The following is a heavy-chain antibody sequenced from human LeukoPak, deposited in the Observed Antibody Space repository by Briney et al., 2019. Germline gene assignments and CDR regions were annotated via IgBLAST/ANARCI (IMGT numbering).Heavy chain of an antibody. CDR1: GGSFSGYY. J-gene: IGHJ6*03. V-gene: IGHV4-34*01. Sequence: PSETLSLTCAVYGGSFSGYYWSWIRQPPGKGLEWIGYIYHSGSTYYNPSLKSRVTISVDRSKNQFSLKLSSVTAADTAVYYCARVDYSNYYYYMDVWGKGTTVTVSS. D-gene: IGHD4-11*01. CDR3: ARVDYSNYYYYMDV. CDR2: IYHSGST.